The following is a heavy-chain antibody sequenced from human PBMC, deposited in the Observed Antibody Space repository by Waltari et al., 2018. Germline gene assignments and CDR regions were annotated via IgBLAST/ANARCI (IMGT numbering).Heavy chain of an antibody. Sequence: EVQLVESGGGLVQPGGSLRLSCAASGFTFSSNWMHWVRHAPGKGLWWGSRINGDGVTTNYSDAVKGRFTISRDNAKNTLYLEMNSLRAEDMAVYYCARAAWGRNGLDIWGHGTMVTVSS. CDR2: INGDGVTT. V-gene: IGHV3-74*01. J-gene: IGHJ3*02. CDR1: GFTFSSNW. CDR3: ARAAWGRNGLDI. D-gene: IGHD2-8*01.